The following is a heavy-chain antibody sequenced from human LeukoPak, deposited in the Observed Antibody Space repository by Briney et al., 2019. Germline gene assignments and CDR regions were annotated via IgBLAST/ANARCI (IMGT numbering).Heavy chain of an antibody. CDR1: GGSISSYY. V-gene: IGHV4-59*01. Sequence: SETLSLTCTVSGGSISSYYWSWIRQPPREGLEWIGHIAYSGSTFYTPSLKSRVTITLDTSKNLFSLKPTSVTAADTAVYYCARDYGGNSITFGIWGQGTMVTVSS. CDR3: ARDYGGNSITFGI. D-gene: IGHD4-23*01. CDR2: IAYSGST. J-gene: IGHJ3*02.